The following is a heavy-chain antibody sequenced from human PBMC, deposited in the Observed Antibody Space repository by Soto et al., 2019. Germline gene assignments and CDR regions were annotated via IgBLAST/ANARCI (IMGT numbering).Heavy chain of an antibody. V-gene: IGHV3-23*01. Sequence: EVQLLESGGGLVQPGGSLRLSCAASGFTFSSYAMSWVRQAPGKGLEWVSTISGSGTYYADSVKGQFTISRDNSKNKLSLQMNSLRAEDTPVYYCARPPDAYNSGWSKVEYWGQGTLVAVSS. D-gene: IGHD6-19*01. J-gene: IGHJ4*02. CDR1: GFTFSSYA. CDR2: ISGSGT. CDR3: ARPPDAYNSGWSKVEY.